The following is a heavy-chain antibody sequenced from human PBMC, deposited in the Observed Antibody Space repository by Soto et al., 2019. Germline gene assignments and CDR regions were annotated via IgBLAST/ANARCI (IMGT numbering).Heavy chain of an antibody. J-gene: IGHJ4*02. V-gene: IGHV3-23*01. D-gene: IGHD3-3*01. CDR3: AKRKGLRVLEWLQDY. CDR2: ISGSGGST. Sequence: GGSLILSGTASGINFRSYAMRWVRQAPGKGLEWVSAISGSGGSTYYADSVKGRFTISRDTSKNTLYLQMNSLRAEDTAVYYCAKRKGLRVLEWLQDYWGQGTPVTVTS. CDR1: GINFRSYA.